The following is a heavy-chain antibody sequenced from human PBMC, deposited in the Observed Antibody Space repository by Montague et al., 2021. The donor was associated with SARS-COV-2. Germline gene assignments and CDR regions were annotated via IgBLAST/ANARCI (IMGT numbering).Heavy chain of an antibody. V-gene: IGHV4-31*03. D-gene: IGHD2-15*01. CDR3: ARDTGISGAFDI. CDR2: IYYSGST. J-gene: IGHJ3*02. Sequence: TLSLTCTVSGGSISSGGYYWSWIRQHPGKGLEWIGYIYYSGSTYYNPSLKSGVTISVDTSKNQFSLKLSSVTAADTAVYYCARDTGISGAFDIWGQGTMVTVSS. CDR1: GGSISSGGYY.